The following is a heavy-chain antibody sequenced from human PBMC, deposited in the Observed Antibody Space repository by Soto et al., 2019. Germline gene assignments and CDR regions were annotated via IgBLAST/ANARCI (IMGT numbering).Heavy chain of an antibody. Sequence: GGSLRLSCAASGFTFSGSAMHWVRQASGKGLEWVGRIRSKANSYATAYAASVKGRFTISRDDSKNTAYLQMNSLKTEDTAVYYCTRHVGYSSGWSPGWGQGTPVTAPQ. CDR3: TRHVGYSSGWSPG. CDR2: IRSKANSYAT. V-gene: IGHV3-73*01. CDR1: GFTFSGSA. J-gene: IGHJ4*02. D-gene: IGHD6-19*01.